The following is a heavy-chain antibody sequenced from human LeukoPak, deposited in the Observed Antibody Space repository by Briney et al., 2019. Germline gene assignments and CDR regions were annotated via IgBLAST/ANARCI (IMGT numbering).Heavy chain of an antibody. V-gene: IGHV3-7*01. J-gene: IGHJ6*03. CDR1: GFTFSNYW. CDR2: IKQDGSEK. D-gene: IGHD3-3*01. Sequence: GGSLRLSCAASGFTFSNYWMTWVRQAPGKGLEWVADIKQDGSEKLYVKSVRGRFTISRDNAKMSLFLQMNSLRAEDTAVYYRARDNGVVHGVYYMDVWGKGTTVTVS. CDR3: ARDNGVVHGVYYMDV.